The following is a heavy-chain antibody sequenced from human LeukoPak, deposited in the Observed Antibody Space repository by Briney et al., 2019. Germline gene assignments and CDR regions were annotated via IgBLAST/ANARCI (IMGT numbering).Heavy chain of an antibody. CDR1: GFTFSSYS. J-gene: IGHJ4*02. D-gene: IGHD1/OR15-1a*01. V-gene: IGHV3-48*04. CDR2: ISSSSSTI. CDR3: ARDPPFKDSFGDYNWNTKGY. Sequence: PGGSLRLSCAASGFTFSSYSMNWVRQAPGKGLEWISYISSSSSTIYYADSVKGRFTISRDNARNSLYLQMNSLRAEDTAVYYCARDPPFKDSFGDYNWNTKGYWGQGTLVTVSS.